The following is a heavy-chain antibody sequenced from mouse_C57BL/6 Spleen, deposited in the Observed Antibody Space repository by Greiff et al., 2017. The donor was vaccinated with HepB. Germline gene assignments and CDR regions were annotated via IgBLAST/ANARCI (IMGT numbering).Heavy chain of an antibody. CDR2: INPGSGGT. J-gene: IGHJ4*01. CDR3: ARGGNRGFYYAMDY. D-gene: IGHD2-1*01. CDR1: GYAFTNYL. Sequence: VKLQQSGAELVRPGTSVKVSCKASGYAFTNYLIEWVKQRPGQGLEWIGVINPGSGGTNYNEKFKGKATLTADKSSSTAYMQLSSLTSEDSAVYFCARGGNRGFYYAMDYWGQGTSVTVSS. V-gene: IGHV1-54*01.